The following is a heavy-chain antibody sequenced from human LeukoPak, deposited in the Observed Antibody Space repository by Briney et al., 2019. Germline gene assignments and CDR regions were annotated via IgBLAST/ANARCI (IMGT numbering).Heavy chain of an antibody. CDR3: ATSDSYDFWSGYQGVFDI. Sequence: ASVKVSCKVSGYTLTESSMHWVRQAPGKGLEWMGGFDPEDGETIYAQKFQGRVTMTEDTSTDTAYMELSSLRSEDTAVYYCATSDSYDFWSGYQGVFDIWGQGTMVTVSS. J-gene: IGHJ3*02. CDR1: GYTLTESS. V-gene: IGHV1-24*01. D-gene: IGHD3-3*01. CDR2: FDPEDGET.